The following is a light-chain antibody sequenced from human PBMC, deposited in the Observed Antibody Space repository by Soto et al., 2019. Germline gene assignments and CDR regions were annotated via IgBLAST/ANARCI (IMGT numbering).Light chain of an antibody. Sequence: EIVLTQSPGTLSLSPGERATLSCRASQSVSSSFLAWYQQKPGQAPRLLIYGASSRATGIPDRFSGSGSGTAFTLTISRLGPEDFAVYYCQQYDSSPWTFGQGTKVEIK. CDR2: GAS. CDR1: QSVSSSF. J-gene: IGKJ1*01. V-gene: IGKV3-20*01. CDR3: QQYDSSPWT.